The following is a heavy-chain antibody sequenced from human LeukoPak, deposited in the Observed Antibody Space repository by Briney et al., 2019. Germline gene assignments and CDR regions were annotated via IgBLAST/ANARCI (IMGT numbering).Heavy chain of an antibody. J-gene: IGHJ4*02. CDR2: ISWNSGSI. V-gene: IGHV3-9*01. CDR3: AKSSTGRYYFDY. CDR1: GFTFDDYA. D-gene: IGHD1-1*01. Sequence: PGRSLRLSCAASGFTFDDYAMHWVRQAPGKGLEWVSGISWNSGSIGYADSVKGRFTISRDNAKNSLYLQMNSLRAEDTALYYCAKSSTGRYYFDYWGQGTLVTVSS.